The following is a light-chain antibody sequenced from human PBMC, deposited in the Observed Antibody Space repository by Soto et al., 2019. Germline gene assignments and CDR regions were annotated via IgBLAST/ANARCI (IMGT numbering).Light chain of an antibody. Sequence: QSVLTQPPSASGTPGQRVTISCSGSSSNIGSNTVNWYQQLPGTAPKLLIYSNNQRPSGVPDRFSGSKYCNSASLAISGLQSEDEADYYCAAWDDRLNGYVFGNGTKLTVL. J-gene: IGLJ1*01. CDR3: AAWDDRLNGYV. CDR2: SNN. CDR1: SSNIGSNT. V-gene: IGLV1-44*01.